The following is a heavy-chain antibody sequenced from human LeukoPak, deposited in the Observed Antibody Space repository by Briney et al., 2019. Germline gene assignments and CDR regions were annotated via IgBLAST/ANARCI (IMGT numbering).Heavy chain of an antibody. CDR3: ARDRSSYCSSTSCYEFPDY. CDR1: GFTSSSYA. J-gene: IGHJ4*02. D-gene: IGHD2-2*01. Sequence: GGSLRLSCAASGFTSSSYAMHWVRQAPGKGLEWVAVISYDGSNKYYADSVKGRFTISRDNSKNTLYLQMNSLRAEDTAVYYCARDRSSYCSSTSCYEFPDYWGQGTLVTVSS. CDR2: ISYDGSNK. V-gene: IGHV3-30*04.